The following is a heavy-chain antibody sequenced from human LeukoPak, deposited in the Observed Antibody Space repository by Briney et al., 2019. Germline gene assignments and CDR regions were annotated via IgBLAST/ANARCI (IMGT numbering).Heavy chain of an antibody. J-gene: IGHJ4*02. CDR1: GGSLSGYH. CDR3: ARDKQPGDN. D-gene: IGHD7-27*01. Sequence: SETLSLTCTVSGGSLSGYHWGWIRQPPGKGLEWIGYIFYSGDTTYNPSLKSRVTISIDTPKNQFSLKMTSANAADTAVYFCARDKQPGDNWGPGTLVTVSS. CDR2: IFYSGDT. V-gene: IGHV4-59*01.